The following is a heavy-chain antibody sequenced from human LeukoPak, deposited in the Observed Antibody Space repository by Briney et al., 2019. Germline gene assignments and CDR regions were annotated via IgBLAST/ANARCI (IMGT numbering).Heavy chain of an antibody. D-gene: IGHD2-2*01. CDR2: ISGSGGST. CDR1: GFTFSSYA. V-gene: IGHV3-23*01. J-gene: IGHJ6*02. Sequence: GGSLRLSCAASGFTFSSYAMSWVRQAPGKGLEWVSAISGSGGSTYYADSVKGRFTISRDNSKNTPYLQMNSLRAEDTAVYYCAKDWCTSCYAIPQYYCYGMDVWGQGTTVTVSS. CDR3: AKDWCTSCYAIPQYYCYGMDV.